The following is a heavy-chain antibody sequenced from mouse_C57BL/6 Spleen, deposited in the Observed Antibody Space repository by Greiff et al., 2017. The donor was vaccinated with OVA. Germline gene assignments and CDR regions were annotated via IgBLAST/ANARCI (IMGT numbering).Heavy chain of an antibody. J-gene: IGHJ4*01. CDR2: IDPEDGET. D-gene: IGHD2-5*01. V-gene: IGHV14-2*01. CDR3: AKHSNYAYAIDY. CDR1: GFNIIDYY. Sequence: EVQLQQSGAELVKPGASVKLSCTASGFNIIDYYMHWVKQMPEQGLEWIGRIDPEDGETNYAPTFQGKATITADTSTNTAYLQLSILTSEVTAVDKGAKHSNYAYAIDYWGQGTSVTVSA.